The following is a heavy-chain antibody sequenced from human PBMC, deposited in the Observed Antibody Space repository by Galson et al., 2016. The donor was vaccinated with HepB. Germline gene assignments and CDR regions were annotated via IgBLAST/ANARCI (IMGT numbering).Heavy chain of an antibody. CDR1: GFRFNTYA. Sequence: SLRLSCAASGFRFNTYAMYWVRQAPGKGLEWVAIISYDGNKKFCGDSVKGRFTISRDDSKYTLSLQMISLRPEDTAVYFCARVRYASLVVPGNPIDYWGQGALVTVSS. V-gene: IGHV3-30*14. CDR3: ARVRYASLVVPGNPIDY. D-gene: IGHD2-21*02. J-gene: IGHJ4*02. CDR2: ISYDGNKK.